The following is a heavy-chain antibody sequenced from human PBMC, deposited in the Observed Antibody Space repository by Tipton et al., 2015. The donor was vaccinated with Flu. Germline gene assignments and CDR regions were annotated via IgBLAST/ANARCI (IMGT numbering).Heavy chain of an antibody. CDR3: AGVAFGGPILHYFDH. CDR2: IYPSGNT. CDR1: GGSLSSYF. V-gene: IGHV4-4*07. Sequence: LRLSCTVSGGSLSSYFWSWIRQPAGKGLEWIGRIYPSGNTNYNPSLQSRVIMSVDTSRNQFSLRLGSLTAADTAVYFCAGVAFGGPILHYFDHWGHGKLVTVSS. J-gene: IGHJ4*01. D-gene: IGHD3-16*01.